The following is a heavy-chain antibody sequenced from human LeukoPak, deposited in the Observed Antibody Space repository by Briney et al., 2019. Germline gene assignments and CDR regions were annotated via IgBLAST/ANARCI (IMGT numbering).Heavy chain of an antibody. Sequence: PGRSLRLSCAASGFTFDDYAMHWVRQAPGKGLEWVSGISWNSGSIGYADSVKGRFTISRDNAKNSLYLQMNSLRAEDTAVYYCARDGYSSSWYYDYWGQGTLVTVSS. CDR3: ARDGYSSSWYYDY. D-gene: IGHD6-13*01. J-gene: IGHJ4*02. V-gene: IGHV3-9*01. CDR1: GFTFDDYA. CDR2: ISWNSGSI.